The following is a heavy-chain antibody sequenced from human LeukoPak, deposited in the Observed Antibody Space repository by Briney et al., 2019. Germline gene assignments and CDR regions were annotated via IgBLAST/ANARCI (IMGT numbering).Heavy chain of an antibody. V-gene: IGHV3-21*01. CDR3: ARGAAAGLYYYGMDV. Sequence: GGSLRLSCAASGFTFSTYNMNWVRQAPGKGLEWVSSISSSSSHTYYVNSVKGRFTISRDNTMHSLYLQMNSLRAEDTAVYYCARGAAAGLYYYGMDVWGQGTTVTVSS. CDR1: GFTFSTYN. D-gene: IGHD6-13*01. J-gene: IGHJ6*02. CDR2: ISSSSSHT.